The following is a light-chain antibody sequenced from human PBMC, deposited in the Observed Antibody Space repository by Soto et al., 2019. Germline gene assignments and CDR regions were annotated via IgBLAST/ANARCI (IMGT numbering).Light chain of an antibody. V-gene: IGLV2-14*01. J-gene: IGLJ1*01. CDR1: SSDVGGYNY. CDR2: DVS. Sequence: QSVLTQPASVSGSPGQSITISCTGTSSDVGGYNYVSWYQQHPGKVHKLMIYDVSNRPSGVSSRFSGSKSGNTASLTISGLQAEDEADYYCSSYTSSSTVYVFGTGTKVTVL. CDR3: SSYTSSSTVYV.